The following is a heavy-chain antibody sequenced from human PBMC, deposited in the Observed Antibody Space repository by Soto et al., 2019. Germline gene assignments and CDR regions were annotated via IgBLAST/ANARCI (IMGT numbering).Heavy chain of an antibody. V-gene: IGHV1-3*01. CDR1: GYTCTSYA. CDR2: INAGNGNT. D-gene: IGHD2-8*01. Sequence: ASVKVSCKASGYTCTSYAMHWVRQAPGQRLEWMGWINAGNGNTKYSQKFQGRVTITRDTSASTAYMELSSLRSEDTAVYYCARVGDLGYCTNGVCYKHPTHDYWGQGTLVTVSS. J-gene: IGHJ4*02. CDR3: ARVGDLGYCTNGVCYKHPTHDY.